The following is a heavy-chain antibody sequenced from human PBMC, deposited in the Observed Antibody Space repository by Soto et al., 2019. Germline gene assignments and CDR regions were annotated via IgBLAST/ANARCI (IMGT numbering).Heavy chain of an antibody. CDR3: ARDHDYRGGMDV. Sequence: ASVKVSCKASGYTFTGYYMHWVRQAPGQGLEWMGWINPNSGGTNYAQKFQGRVTMTRDTSISTAYMELSRLRSDDTAVYYCARDHDYRGGMDVWGQGTTVTVSS. V-gene: IGHV1-2*02. J-gene: IGHJ6*02. CDR2: INPNSGGT. D-gene: IGHD4-4*01. CDR1: GYTFTGYY.